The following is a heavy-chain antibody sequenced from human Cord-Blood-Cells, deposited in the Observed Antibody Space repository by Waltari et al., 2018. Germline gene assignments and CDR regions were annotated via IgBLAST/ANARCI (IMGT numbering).Heavy chain of an antibody. CDR1: GYSFTSYW. J-gene: IGHJ3*02. CDR3: ASGGRYYDFWSGYYADAFDI. CDR2: IYPGDSDT. V-gene: IGHV5-51*01. Sequence: EVQLVQSGAEVKKPGESLKISCKGSGYSFTSYWIGWLRQMPGQGREWMGIIYPGDSDTRYSPSFQGQVTISADKSISTAYLQWSSLKASDTAMYYCASGGRYYDFWSGYYADAFDIWGQGTMVTVSS. D-gene: IGHD3-3*01.